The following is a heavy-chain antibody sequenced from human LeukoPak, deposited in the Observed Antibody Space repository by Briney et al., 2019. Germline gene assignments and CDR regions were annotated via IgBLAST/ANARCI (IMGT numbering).Heavy chain of an antibody. Sequence: PGGSLRLSCAASGFTFSSYAMHWVRQAPGKGLEWVAVISYDGSNKYYADSVKGRFTISRDNSKNTLYLQMNSLRAEDTAVYYCARDGSNGDGGIYWGQGTLVTVSS. CDR3: ARDGSNGDGGIY. J-gene: IGHJ4*02. CDR1: GFTFSSYA. CDR2: ISYDGSNK. D-gene: IGHD5-24*01. V-gene: IGHV3-30*04.